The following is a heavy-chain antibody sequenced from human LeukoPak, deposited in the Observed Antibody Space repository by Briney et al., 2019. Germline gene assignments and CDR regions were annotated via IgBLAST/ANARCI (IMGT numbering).Heavy chain of an antibody. J-gene: IGHJ3*02. D-gene: IGHD3-22*01. CDR1: GFTFGTHD. Sequence: GGSLRLSCAASGFTFGTHDMQWVRQAPGKGLEWVSGISRNGPTYYSDSVRGRFTISRDNSKDTLYLQMNSLRAEDAAVYYCAKAYYYDSSTAFDIWGQGTMVTVSS. V-gene: IGHV3-23*01. CDR2: ISRNGPT. CDR3: AKAYYYDSSTAFDI.